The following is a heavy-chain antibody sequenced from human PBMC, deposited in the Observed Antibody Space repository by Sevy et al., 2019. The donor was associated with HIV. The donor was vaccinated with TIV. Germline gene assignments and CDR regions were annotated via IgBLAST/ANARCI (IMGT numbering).Heavy chain of an antibody. CDR3: AKDFTGYNGMDV. J-gene: IGHJ6*02. V-gene: IGHV3-30*18. D-gene: IGHD3-9*01. Sequence: GGSLRLSCAVSGIIFTTSGMHGVRQAPGKGLEWVAVISYDGRNKFYGDSVKGRFTISRDNPKNILYLQMNSLRDEDTAVYYCAKDFTGYNGMDVWGQGTMVTVSS. CDR1: GIIFTTSG. CDR2: ISYDGRNK.